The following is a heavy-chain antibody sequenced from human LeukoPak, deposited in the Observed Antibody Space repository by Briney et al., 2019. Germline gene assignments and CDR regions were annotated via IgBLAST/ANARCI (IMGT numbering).Heavy chain of an antibody. CDR2: ISSSSSYI. J-gene: IGHJ4*02. V-gene: IGHV3-21*01. Sequence: PGGSLRLSCAASGFTFSSYWMSWVRQAPGKGLEWVSSISSSSSYIYYADSVKGRFTISRDNAKNSLYLQMNSLRAEDTAVYYCARDLRSYGPEFRDYWGQGTLVTVSS. CDR3: ARDLRSYGPEFRDY. D-gene: IGHD5-18*01. CDR1: GFTFSSYW.